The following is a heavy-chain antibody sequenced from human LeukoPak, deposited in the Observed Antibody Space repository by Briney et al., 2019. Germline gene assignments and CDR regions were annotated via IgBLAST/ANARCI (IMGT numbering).Heavy chain of an antibody. D-gene: IGHD3-16*01. CDR3: AKDRTFYDYVWGSYGPDYGDYYFDY. CDR1: GFTFSSYG. J-gene: IGHJ4*02. Sequence: GGSLRLSCAASGFTFSSYGMHWVRQAPGKGLEWVAVISYDGSNKYYADFVKGRFTISRDNSKNTLYLLMNSLRAEDTAVYYCAKDRTFYDYVWGSYGPDYGDYYFDYWGQGTLVTVSS. CDR2: ISYDGSNK. V-gene: IGHV3-30*18.